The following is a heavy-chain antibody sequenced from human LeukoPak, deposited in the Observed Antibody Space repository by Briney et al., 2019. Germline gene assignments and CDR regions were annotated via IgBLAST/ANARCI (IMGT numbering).Heavy chain of an antibody. CDR2: ISGSGGST. V-gene: IGHV3-23*01. D-gene: IGHD6-13*01. CDR1: GFTFSSYA. Sequence: GGSLRLSCAASGFTFSSYAMSWVRQAPGKGLEWVSAISGSGGSTYYADSVKGRFTISRDNSKNTLYLQMNSLRAEDTAVYYCAKSGSDSSSWWAPSGIWGQGTLVTVSS. CDR3: AKSGSDSSSWWAPSGI. J-gene: IGHJ4*02.